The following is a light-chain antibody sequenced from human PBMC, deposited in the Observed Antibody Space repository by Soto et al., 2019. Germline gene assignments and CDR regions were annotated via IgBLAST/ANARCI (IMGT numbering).Light chain of an antibody. CDR3: QQYGSSRFT. CDR1: QSISSSY. V-gene: IGKV3-20*01. Sequence: EIVLTQSPGTLPLSPGERATLSCRASQSISSSYLAWYQQKPGQAPRLLVYGASSRATGIPDRFSGSGSGTDFTLTSSRLEPEDLEEYYCQQYGSSRFTFGPGTKVDIK. CDR2: GAS. J-gene: IGKJ3*01.